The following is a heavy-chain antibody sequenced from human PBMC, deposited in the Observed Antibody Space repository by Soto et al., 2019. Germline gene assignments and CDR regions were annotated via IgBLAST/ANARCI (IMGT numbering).Heavy chain of an antibody. Sequence: QVQLVESGGGLVKPGGSLRLSCAASGFTFSDYYMSWIRQAPGKGLEWVSYISSSGRTMYYADSVKGRFTISRDNAKNSLYLQMNSLRAEDTAMYYCARDSVDWNGGRFPRYYFDYWGQGTLVTVSS. D-gene: IGHD1-1*01. V-gene: IGHV3-11*01. CDR3: ARDSVDWNGGRFPRYYFDY. J-gene: IGHJ4*02. CDR1: GFTFSDYY. CDR2: ISSSGRTM.